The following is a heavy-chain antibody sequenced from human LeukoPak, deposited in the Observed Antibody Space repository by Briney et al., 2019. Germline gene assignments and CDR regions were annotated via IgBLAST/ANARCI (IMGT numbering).Heavy chain of an antibody. V-gene: IGHV1-69*01. CDR1: GGSFSSYA. CDR3: ATDPGLVAARPRGWFDP. CDR2: LIPIFGTA. D-gene: IGHD6-6*01. Sequence: SLNLSCKASGGSFSSYAMSWVRQPPGQGLEWMGRLIPIFGTAYYAHKIQGRVTIIADASTSTAYMERSSLRSEDTAVYYCATDPGLVAARPRGWFDPWGQGTLFTVSS. J-gene: IGHJ5*02.